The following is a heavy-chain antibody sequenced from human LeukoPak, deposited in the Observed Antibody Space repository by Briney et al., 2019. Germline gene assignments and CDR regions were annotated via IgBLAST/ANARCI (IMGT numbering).Heavy chain of an antibody. Sequence: PGGSLRLSCAASGFTFSNAWMSWVRQAPGKGLEWVGWITSKTDGGTTDYAAPVKGRFTISRDDSKNTLYLQMNSLKTEDTAVYYCTTYYYDSSGYYLWFDYWGQGTLVTVSS. J-gene: IGHJ4*02. V-gene: IGHV3-15*01. CDR1: GFTFSNAW. D-gene: IGHD3-22*01. CDR3: TTYYYDSSGYYLWFDY. CDR2: ITSKTDGGTT.